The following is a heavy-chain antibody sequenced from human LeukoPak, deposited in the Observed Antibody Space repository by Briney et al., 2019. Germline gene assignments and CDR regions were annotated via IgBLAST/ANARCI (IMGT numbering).Heavy chain of an antibody. CDR2: INHGGST. Sequence: KASETLSLTCAVYGGSFSGYYWSWIRQPPGKGLEWIGEINHGGSTNYNPSLKSRVTMSVDTSKNQFSLKLSSVTAADTAVYYCARATRSGYHSKYYLDYWGQGTLVTVSS. J-gene: IGHJ4*02. CDR3: ARATRSGYHSKYYLDY. D-gene: IGHD3-22*01. CDR1: GGSFSGYY. V-gene: IGHV4-34*01.